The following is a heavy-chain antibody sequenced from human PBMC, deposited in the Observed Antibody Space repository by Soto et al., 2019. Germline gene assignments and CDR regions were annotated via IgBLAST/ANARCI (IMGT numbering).Heavy chain of an antibody. J-gene: IGHJ6*03. V-gene: IGHV4-59*01. Sequence: SETLSLTCTVSGGSISSYYWSWIRQPPGKGLEWIGYIYYSGSTNYNPSLKSRVTISVDTSKNQFSLKLSSVTAADTAVYYCARAIKGIAARLLYYYMDVWGKGTTVTVSS. CDR2: IYYSGST. CDR3: ARAIKGIAARLLYYYMDV. CDR1: GGSISSYY. D-gene: IGHD6-6*01.